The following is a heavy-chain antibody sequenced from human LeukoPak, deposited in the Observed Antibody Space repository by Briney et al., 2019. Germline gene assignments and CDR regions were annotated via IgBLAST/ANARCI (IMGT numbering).Heavy chain of an antibody. CDR2: IYYSGST. D-gene: IGHD6-6*01. J-gene: IGHJ4*02. V-gene: IGHV4-59*01. Sequence: SETLSLTCAVYGGSFSGYYWSWIRQPPGKGLEWIGYIYYSGSTNYNPSLKSRVTISVDTSKNQFSLKLSSVTAADTAVYYCARYSSSSGVGYWGQGTLVTVSS. CDR3: ARYSSSSGVGY. CDR1: GGSFSGYY.